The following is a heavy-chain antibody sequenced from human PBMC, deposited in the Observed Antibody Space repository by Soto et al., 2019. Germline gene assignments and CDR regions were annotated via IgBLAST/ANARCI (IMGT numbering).Heavy chain of an antibody. J-gene: IGHJ4*02. Sequence: SETLSLTCTVSGGSVSSGSYYWSWIRQPPGKGLEWIGYIYYSGSTNYNPSLKSRVTISVDTYKNQFSLKLSSVTAADTAVYYCARDKVVPGSYFDYWGQGTLVTVSS. D-gene: IGHD2-2*01. V-gene: IGHV4-61*01. CDR2: IYYSGST. CDR3: ARDKVVPGSYFDY. CDR1: GGSVSSGSYY.